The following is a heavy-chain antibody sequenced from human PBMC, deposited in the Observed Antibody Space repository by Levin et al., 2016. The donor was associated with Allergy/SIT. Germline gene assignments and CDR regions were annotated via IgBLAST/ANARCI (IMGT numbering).Heavy chain of an antibody. CDR3: ARAKAAVASMDV. Sequence: WVRQAPGQGLEWMGWISAYNGNTNYAQKLQGRVTMTTDTSTSTAYMELRSLRSDDTAVYYCARAKAAVASMDVWGQGTTVTVSS. V-gene: IGHV1-18*01. J-gene: IGHJ6*02. D-gene: IGHD6-19*01. CDR2: ISAYNGNT.